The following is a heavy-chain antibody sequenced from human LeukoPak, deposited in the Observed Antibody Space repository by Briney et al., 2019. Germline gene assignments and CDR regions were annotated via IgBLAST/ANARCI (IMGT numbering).Heavy chain of an antibody. Sequence: GGSLRLPCAASGSTFSSYWMNWVRQAPGKGLEWVAIIKQDGSEKLYVDSVKGRFTISRNNAENSLSLHMYSLRAEDTAVYYCARELPGYTYGHFDLWGQGTLVTVSS. J-gene: IGHJ4*02. CDR3: ARELPGYTYGHFDL. D-gene: IGHD5-18*01. CDR2: IKQDGSEK. V-gene: IGHV3-7*01. CDR1: GSTFSSYW.